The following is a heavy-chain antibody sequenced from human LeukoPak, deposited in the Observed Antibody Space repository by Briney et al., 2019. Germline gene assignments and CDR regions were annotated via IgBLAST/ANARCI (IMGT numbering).Heavy chain of an antibody. CDR1: VYIFTNYG. CDR3: ARDSSGYSTDY. Sequence: ASVKVSCKASVYIFTNYGISWVRQAPGQGLEWMGWISAYNGNTNYAQKFQGRVTMTTDTSTSTAYMELRSLRSDDAAVYYCARDSSGYSTDYWGQGTLVTVSS. J-gene: IGHJ4*02. D-gene: IGHD6-19*01. CDR2: ISAYNGNT. V-gene: IGHV1-18*01.